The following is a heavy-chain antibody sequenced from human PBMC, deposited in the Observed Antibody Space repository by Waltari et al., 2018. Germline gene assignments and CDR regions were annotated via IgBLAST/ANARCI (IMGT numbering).Heavy chain of an antibody. V-gene: IGHV1-69*08. Sequence: QVQLVQSGAEVKKPGSSVKVSCTASGGIVSSYTLSWVRQAPGQGLEWMGRIIPILGTANYAQKFQGRVTITADKSTSTAYMELSSLRSEDTAVYYCARGDSYGSADGFDIWGQGTMVTVSS. CDR2: IIPILGTA. CDR3: ARGDSYGSADGFDI. J-gene: IGHJ3*02. CDR1: GGIVSSYT. D-gene: IGHD5-18*01.